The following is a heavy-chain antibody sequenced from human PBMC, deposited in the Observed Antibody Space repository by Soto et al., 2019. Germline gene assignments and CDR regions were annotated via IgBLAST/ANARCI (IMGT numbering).Heavy chain of an antibody. CDR1: GGSISSSSYY. CDR3: ARNWFDP. CDR2: IYYSGST. J-gene: IGHJ5*02. Sequence: ETLSLTCTVSGGSISSSSYYWGWIRQPPGKGLEWIGSIYYSGSTYYNPSLKSRVTISVDTSENQFSLKLSSVAAADTAGYYGARNWFDPWGQGTMVTVSS. V-gene: IGHV4-39*01.